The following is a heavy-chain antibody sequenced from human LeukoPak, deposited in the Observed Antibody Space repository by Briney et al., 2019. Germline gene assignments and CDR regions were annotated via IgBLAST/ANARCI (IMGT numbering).Heavy chain of an antibody. D-gene: IGHD6-13*01. J-gene: IGHJ6*03. CDR2: INHSGST. CDR3: ARDGAAAGRYYYYYMDV. CDR1: GGSFSGYY. V-gene: IGHV4-34*01. Sequence: PSETLSLTCAVYGGSFSGYYWSWIRQPPGKGLEWIGEINHSGSTNYNPSLKSRVTMSVDTSKNQFSLKLSSVTAADTAVYYCARDGAAAGRYYYYYMDVWGKGTTVTISS.